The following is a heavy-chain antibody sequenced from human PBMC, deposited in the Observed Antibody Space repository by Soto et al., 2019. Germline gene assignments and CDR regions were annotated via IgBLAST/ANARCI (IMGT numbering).Heavy chain of an antibody. Sequence: SETLSLTCTVSGGSISSSSYYWGWIRQPPGKGLEWIGSIYYSGSTYYNPSLKSRVTISVDTSKNQFSLKLSSVTAADTAVYYCGSAITIFGVVMPLNWGQGTLVTVSS. J-gene: IGHJ4*02. V-gene: IGHV4-39*01. CDR1: GGSISSSSYY. D-gene: IGHD3-3*01. CDR2: IYYSGST. CDR3: GSAITIFGVVMPLN.